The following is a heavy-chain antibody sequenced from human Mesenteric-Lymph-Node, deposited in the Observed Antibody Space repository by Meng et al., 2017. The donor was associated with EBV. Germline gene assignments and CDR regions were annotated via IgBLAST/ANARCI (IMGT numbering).Heavy chain of an antibody. Sequence: QVQLVESGXGVVQPGRSLRLSFTASGFTFSSYGMHWVRQAPGKGLEWVAVISYDGSNKYYADSVKGRFTISRDNSKNTLYLQMNSLRAEDTAVYYCAKDWRNLGYYFDSWGQGTLVTVAS. D-gene: IGHD4-11*01. J-gene: IGHJ4*02. V-gene: IGHV3-30*18. CDR2: ISYDGSNK. CDR1: GFTFSSYG. CDR3: AKDWRNLGYYFDS.